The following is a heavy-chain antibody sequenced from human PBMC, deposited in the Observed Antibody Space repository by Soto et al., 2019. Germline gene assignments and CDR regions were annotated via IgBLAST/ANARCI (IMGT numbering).Heavy chain of an antibody. D-gene: IGHD1-26*01. CDR3: ATALSRVGATFGP. CDR1: GYTLSELS. J-gene: IGHJ5*02. CDR2: FDPEDGER. V-gene: IGHV1-24*01. Sequence: ASVKVSCKVFGYTLSELSFHWVRQAPGKGLEWMATFDPEDGERIYAQKFQGRVTMTEDTSTDTAYMEVSGLKSEDTAVYYCATALSRVGATFGPWGQGTPVTVSS.